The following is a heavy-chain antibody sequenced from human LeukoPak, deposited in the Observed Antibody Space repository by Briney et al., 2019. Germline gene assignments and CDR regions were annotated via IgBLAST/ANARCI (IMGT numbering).Heavy chain of an antibody. CDR1: GYTFTGYY. V-gene: IGHV1-2*02. D-gene: IGHD2-15*01. J-gene: IGHJ4*02. CDR2: INPNSGGT. Sequence: GASVKVSCKASGYTFTGYYMHWVRQAPGQGLEWMGWINPNSGGTNYAQKFQGRVTMTRDTSISTAYMELSRLRSDDTAVYYCARETRYCSGGSCEFDYWGQGTLVTVSS. CDR3: ARETRYCSGGSCEFDY.